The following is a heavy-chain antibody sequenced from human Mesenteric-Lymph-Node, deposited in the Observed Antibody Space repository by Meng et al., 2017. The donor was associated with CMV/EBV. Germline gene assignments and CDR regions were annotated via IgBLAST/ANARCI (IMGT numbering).Heavy chain of an antibody. V-gene: IGHV3-48*03. CDR2: ISYNNTV. Sequence: GESLKISCATSGFSFSTHEMNWVRQAPGQGPEWLSYISYNNTVYYADSVKGRLIISRDNAKNSLYLHMSSLRAEDTAVYYCATGARRYCSGGGCYSGHWGQGTLVIVSS. J-gene: IGHJ4*02. CDR1: GFSFSTHE. CDR3: ATGARRYCSGGGCYSGH. D-gene: IGHD2-15*01.